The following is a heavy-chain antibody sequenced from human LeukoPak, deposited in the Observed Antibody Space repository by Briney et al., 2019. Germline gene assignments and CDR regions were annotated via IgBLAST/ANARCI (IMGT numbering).Heavy chain of an antibody. J-gene: IGHJ5*02. CDR3: ARDPPWSGYDS. CDR1: GFTFSSYA. Sequence: GGSLRLSCAASGFTFSSYAMSWVRQAPGKGLEWVSAFSGSGNSTYYADSVKGRFTISRDNAKNSLYLQMNSLRAEDTAVYYCARDPPWSGYDSWGQGTLVTVSS. CDR2: FSGSGNST. D-gene: IGHD5-12*01. V-gene: IGHV3-23*01.